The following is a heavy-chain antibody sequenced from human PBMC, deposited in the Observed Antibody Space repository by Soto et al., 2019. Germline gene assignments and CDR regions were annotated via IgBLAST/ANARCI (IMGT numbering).Heavy chain of an antibody. D-gene: IGHD3-3*01. J-gene: IGHJ4*02. V-gene: IGHV3-7*01. CDR3: ARKGDDFWSGYYLHFDY. CDR1: GFTFSSYW. Sequence: GGSLRLSCAASGFTFSSYWMSWVRQAPGKGLEWVANIKQDGSEKYYVDSVKGRFTISRDNAKNSLYLQMNSLRAEDTAVYYCARKGDDFWSGYYLHFDYWGQGTLVTVSS. CDR2: IKQDGSEK.